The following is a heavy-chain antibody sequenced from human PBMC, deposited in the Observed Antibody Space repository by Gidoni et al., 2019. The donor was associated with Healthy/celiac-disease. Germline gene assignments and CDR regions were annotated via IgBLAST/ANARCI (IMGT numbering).Heavy chain of an antibody. CDR2: MSSSGSTI. CDR3: ARTGGIQPAVDI. J-gene: IGHJ3*02. Sequence: EVQLVESGGGLVQPGGSLRLSCAASGFTFSSYEMNWVRQATGKGLEWVSYMSSSGSTIYYEDSVKGRFTISRDNAKNSLYLQMNSLRAEDTAGYYCARTGGIQPAVDIWGQGTMVTVSS. V-gene: IGHV3-48*03. D-gene: IGHD5-18*01. CDR1: GFTFSSYE.